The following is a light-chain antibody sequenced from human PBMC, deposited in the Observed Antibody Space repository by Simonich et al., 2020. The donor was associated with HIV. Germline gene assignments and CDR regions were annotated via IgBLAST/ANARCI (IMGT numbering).Light chain of an antibody. CDR2: VAS. V-gene: IGKV1-39*01. CDR3: QQSYSSPT. J-gene: IGKJ4*01. Sequence: DIQMTQSPSSLSASVEDRVTISCRASQKNSTFLNWYQQKPGKAPKLLISVASSLQRWVQSRFSGSGSGTDFTLTISSLQPEDFATYYCQQSYSSPTFGGGTKVEIK. CDR1: QKNSTF.